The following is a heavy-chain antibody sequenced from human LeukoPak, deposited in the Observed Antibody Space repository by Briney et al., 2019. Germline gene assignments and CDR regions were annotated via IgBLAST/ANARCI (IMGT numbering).Heavy chain of an antibody. CDR3: ARLSLYCTNGVCYRGFDY. J-gene: IGHJ4*02. D-gene: IGHD2-8*01. V-gene: IGHV3-48*04. CDR1: GFTFSSYA. CDR2: ISSSSSTI. Sequence: GGSLRLSCAASGFTFSSYAMSWVRQAPGKGLEWVSYISSSSSTIYYADSVKGRFTISRDNAKNSLYLQMNSLRAEDTAVYYCARLSLYCTNGVCYRGFDYWGQGTLVTVSS.